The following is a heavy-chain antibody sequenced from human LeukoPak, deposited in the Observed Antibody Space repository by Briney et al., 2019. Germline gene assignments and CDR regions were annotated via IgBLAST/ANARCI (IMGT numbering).Heavy chain of an antibody. J-gene: IGHJ4*02. D-gene: IGHD2-15*01. CDR2: IYSGGST. CDR1: GFTVSNSY. CDR3: RVVPTGH. Sequence: GGSLRLSCAASGFTVSNSYMSWVRQAPGKGLEWVSIIYSGGSTYYADSVKGRFTISRDNAKNSLYLQMNSLRAEDTAVYYCRVVPTGHWGQGTLVTVSS. V-gene: IGHV3-53*01.